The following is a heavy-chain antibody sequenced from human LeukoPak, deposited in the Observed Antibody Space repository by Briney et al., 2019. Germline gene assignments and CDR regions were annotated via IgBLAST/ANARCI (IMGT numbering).Heavy chain of an antibody. Sequence: AGGSLRLSCAASGLTFSDYYMSWIRQAPGKGLEWVSYISSSGSSIFYADSVKGRFTISRDNAKNSLYLQMNSLRAEDTAVYYCARRPYSSSWYYFDYWGQGTLVTVSS. V-gene: IGHV3-11*04. CDR3: ARRPYSSSWYYFDY. J-gene: IGHJ4*02. CDR1: GLTFSDYY. D-gene: IGHD6-13*01. CDR2: ISSSGSSI.